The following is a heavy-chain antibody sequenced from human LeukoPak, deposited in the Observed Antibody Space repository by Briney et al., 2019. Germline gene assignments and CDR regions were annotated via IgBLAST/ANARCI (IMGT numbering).Heavy chain of an antibody. V-gene: IGHV3-23*01. J-gene: IGHJ4*02. Sequence: PGGSLRLSCAASGFIFRKYVMSWVRQAPGKGLEWDSAISSSGASTYYADSVKGRFTTSRDNSKKTLYLQMNSLRTEDTAVYYCARDYYESSGYRPEPYDNWGQGTLVTVSS. CDR2: ISSSGAST. CDR3: ARDYYESSGYRPEPYDN. CDR1: GFIFRKYV. D-gene: IGHD3-22*01.